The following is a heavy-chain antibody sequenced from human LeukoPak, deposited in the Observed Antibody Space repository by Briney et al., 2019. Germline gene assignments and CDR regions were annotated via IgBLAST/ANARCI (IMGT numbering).Heavy chain of an antibody. CDR2: IKQDGSEI. V-gene: IGHV3-7*04. Sequence: GGSLSLSCEASGSTFNNYWMNWVRQAPGKGLEWVANIKQDGSEIDYVDSVKGRFTIPRDNAKNSLYLQMDSLRTEDTAIYYCAGAYYSRSLFEFWGQGTLVTVSS. CDR3: AGAYYSRSLFEF. CDR1: GSTFNNYW. J-gene: IGHJ4*02. D-gene: IGHD2-2*01.